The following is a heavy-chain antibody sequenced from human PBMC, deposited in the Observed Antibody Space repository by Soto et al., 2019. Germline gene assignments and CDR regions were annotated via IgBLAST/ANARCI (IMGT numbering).Heavy chain of an antibody. Sequence: SETLSLTCAVSGYSISSGYYWGWIRQPPGKGLEWIGSIYHSGSTYYNPSLKSRVTISVDTSKNQFSLKLSSVTAADTAVYYCARVVVVVVAASYYFDYWGQGTLVTVSS. CDR3: ARVVVVVVAASYYFDY. CDR2: IYHSGST. V-gene: IGHV4-38-2*01. CDR1: GYSISSGYY. D-gene: IGHD2-15*01. J-gene: IGHJ4*02.